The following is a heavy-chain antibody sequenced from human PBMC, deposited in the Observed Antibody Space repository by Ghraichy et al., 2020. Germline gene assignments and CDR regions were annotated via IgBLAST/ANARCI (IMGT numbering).Heavy chain of an antibody. J-gene: IGHJ5*02. CDR2: IYTSGST. Sequence: SETLSLTCTVSGGSISSYYWSWIRQPAGKGLEWIGRIYTSGSTNYNPSLKSRVTMSVDTSKNQFSLKLSSVTAADTAVYYCARDRIAAAAKGINWFDPWGQGTLVTVSS. D-gene: IGHD6-13*01. CDR3: ARDRIAAAAKGINWFDP. V-gene: IGHV4-4*07. CDR1: GGSISSYY.